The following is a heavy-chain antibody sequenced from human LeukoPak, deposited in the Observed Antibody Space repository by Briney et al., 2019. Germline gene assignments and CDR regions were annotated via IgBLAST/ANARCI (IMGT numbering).Heavy chain of an antibody. D-gene: IGHD6-13*01. CDR2: IKPDGSEK. CDR1: GFTFSSYW. V-gene: IGHV3-7*01. Sequence: QPGGSLRLSCAASGFTFSSYWMTWVRQAPGKGLEWVANIKPDGSEKYYVDSVKGRFTISRDNAKNSLYLQMNSLRAEDTAEYYCAREYYSSSWYGTWGGLDYWGQGTLVTVSS. J-gene: IGHJ4*02. CDR3: AREYYSSSWYGTWGGLDY.